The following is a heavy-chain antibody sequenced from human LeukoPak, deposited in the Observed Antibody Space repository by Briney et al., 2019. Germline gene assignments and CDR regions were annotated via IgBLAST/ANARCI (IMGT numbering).Heavy chain of an antibody. Sequence: GGSLRLSCAASGFTFSGSAMHWVRQASGEGLEWVGRIRSKANSYATAYAASVKGRFTISRDDSKNTAYLQMNSLKTENTAVYYCTRSYVDPYYYYYMDVWGKGTTVTVSS. J-gene: IGHJ6*03. D-gene: IGHD3-16*01. CDR3: TRSYVDPYYYYYMDV. CDR1: GFTFSGSA. V-gene: IGHV3-73*01. CDR2: IRSKANSYAT.